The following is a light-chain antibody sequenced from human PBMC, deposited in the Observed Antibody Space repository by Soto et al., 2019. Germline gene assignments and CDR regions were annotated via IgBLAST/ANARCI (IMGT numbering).Light chain of an antibody. J-gene: IGLJ3*02. CDR3: ATCDDSLNGL. CDR1: SSNIGSNP. CDR2: SNN. V-gene: IGLV1-44*01. Sequence: QSVLTQPPSASGTPGQRVTISCSGSSSNIGSNPVSWYQQLPGTAPKLLIYSNNQRPSGVPDRFSGSKSGTSASLAISGLQSEDDGDYYCATCDDSLNGLFGGGTKVTVL.